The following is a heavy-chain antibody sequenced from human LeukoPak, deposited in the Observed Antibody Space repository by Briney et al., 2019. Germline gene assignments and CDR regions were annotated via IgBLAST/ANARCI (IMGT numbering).Heavy chain of an antibody. CDR3: ARGLGYSYGYGIDY. J-gene: IGHJ4*02. Sequence: GGSLRLSCAASGFTFSSYAMHWVRQAPGKGLEWVAIIWFDGSNKYHADSVKGRFTISRDNSKNALYLQMNSLRAEDTALYYCARGLGYSYGYGIDYWGQGTLVTVSS. D-gene: IGHD5-18*01. CDR1: GFTFSSYA. CDR2: IWFDGSNK. V-gene: IGHV3-33*08.